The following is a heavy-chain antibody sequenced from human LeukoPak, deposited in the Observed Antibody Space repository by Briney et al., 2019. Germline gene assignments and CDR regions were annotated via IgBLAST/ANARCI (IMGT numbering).Heavy chain of an antibody. V-gene: IGHV3-74*01. CDR1: EFNFFSYG. CDR2: TFTDGTTT. D-gene: IGHD2-21*02. J-gene: IGHJ4*01. Sequence: PGGPLRLSCVASEFNFFSYGMQWVRQAPGKGLVWVSRTFTDGTTTSYADSVKGRFTISRDNAKNTLYLQMNSLRAEDTAVYYCARELPREVTLDYWGQGTLVTVSP. CDR3: ARELPREVTLDY.